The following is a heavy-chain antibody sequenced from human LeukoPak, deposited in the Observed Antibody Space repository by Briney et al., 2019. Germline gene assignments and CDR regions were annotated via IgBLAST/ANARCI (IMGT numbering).Heavy chain of an antibody. J-gene: IGHJ4*02. CDR1: GFSFNTYA. D-gene: IGHD2-15*01. V-gene: IGHV3-23*01. CDR3: AKGCSGGSCPRWDY. CDR2: VSARGDTT. Sequence: GGSLRLSCAASGFSFNTYAMSWVRQAPGKGLEWVSAVSARGDTTYYADSAKGRFTISRDNAKSTVYLEMGSLRAEDTAVYYCAKGCSGGSCPRWDYWGQGTLVTVSS.